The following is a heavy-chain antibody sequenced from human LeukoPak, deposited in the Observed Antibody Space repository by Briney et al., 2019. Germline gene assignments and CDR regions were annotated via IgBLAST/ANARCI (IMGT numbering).Heavy chain of an antibody. J-gene: IGHJ4*02. Sequence: GGSLRLSCAASGFAFSTYAMSWVRQAPGKGLEWVAFIWYDGSKKYYADSVKGRFTISRDNSKNTLYLQMKSLRAEDTAVYYCAKEGTAYGAGSYSIDYWGQGTLVTVSS. CDR1: GFAFSTYA. CDR2: IWYDGSKK. CDR3: AKEGTAYGAGSYSIDY. D-gene: IGHD3-10*01. V-gene: IGHV3-30*02.